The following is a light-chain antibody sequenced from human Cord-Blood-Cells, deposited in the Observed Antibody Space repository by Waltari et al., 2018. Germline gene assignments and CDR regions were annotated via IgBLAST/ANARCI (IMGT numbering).Light chain of an antibody. J-gene: IGLJ2*01. CDR3: SSYTSSSTVV. Sequence: QSALTQPASVSGSPGQSITISCTGTSSDVGGYNYVSWYQKHPGKAPKLMIYDVSNRPSGVSKLFSGSKSGNTAALTISGLQAEDEADYYCSSYTSSSTVVFGGGTKLTVL. CDR2: DVS. V-gene: IGLV2-14*01. CDR1: SSDVGGYNY.